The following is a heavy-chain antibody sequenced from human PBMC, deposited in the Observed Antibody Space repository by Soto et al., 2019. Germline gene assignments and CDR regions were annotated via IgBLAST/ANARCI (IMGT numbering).Heavy chain of an antibody. CDR3: ARVVYFDRSAYGL. J-gene: IGHJ3*01. CDR1: GFSFSGYN. V-gene: IGHV3-21*06. D-gene: IGHD3-22*01. Sequence: EGSLRLSCAASGFSFSGYNMNWVRQAPGKGLEWVSSISGDSNYIYYADSVQGRFTISRDNAKNSVYLQMNSLRAEDTAVYYCARVVYFDRSAYGLWGQGTMVTV. CDR2: ISGDSNYI.